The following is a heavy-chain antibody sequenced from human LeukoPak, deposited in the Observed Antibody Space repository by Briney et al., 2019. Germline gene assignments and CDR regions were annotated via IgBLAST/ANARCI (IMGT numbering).Heavy chain of an antibody. CDR2: IYYSGST. D-gene: IGHD4-17*01. V-gene: IGHV4-61*01. Sequence: SETLSLTCTVSGGSVSSGSYYWRWIRQPPGTGLEWIGYIYYSGSTNYNPSLKSRVTISVDTSKNQFSLKLSSVTAADTAVYYCARAGYGDYADAFDIWGQGTMVTVSS. CDR3: ARAGYGDYADAFDI. CDR1: GGSVSSGSYY. J-gene: IGHJ3*02.